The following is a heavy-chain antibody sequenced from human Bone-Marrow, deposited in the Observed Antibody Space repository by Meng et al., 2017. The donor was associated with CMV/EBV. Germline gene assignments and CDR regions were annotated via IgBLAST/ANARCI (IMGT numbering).Heavy chain of an antibody. CDR2: INWNGGST. CDR1: GFTFYNYA. CDR3: AREIPYSSGWGRGYFDY. Sequence: GGSLRLSCAASGFTFYNYAMHWVRQAPGKGLEWVSGINWNGGSTGYADSVKGRFTISRDNAKNSLYLQMNSLRAEDTALYYCAREIPYSSGWGRGYFDYWGQGTLVTVSS. J-gene: IGHJ4*02. D-gene: IGHD6-19*01. V-gene: IGHV3-20*04.